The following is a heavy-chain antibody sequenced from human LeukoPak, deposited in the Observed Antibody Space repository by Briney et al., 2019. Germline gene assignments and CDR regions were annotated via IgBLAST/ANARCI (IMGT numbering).Heavy chain of an antibody. D-gene: IGHD4-17*01. V-gene: IGHV4-61*01. CDR1: GGSVGSGTYY. CDR2: IYYSGST. CDR3: ARNYGDSLYYFDY. J-gene: IGHJ4*02. Sequence: SETLSLTCTVSGGSVGSGTYYWSWIRQPPGKGLEWSGYIYYSGSTNYSPSLKSRVTISADTSKNQFSLKLTSVTVADTAVYYCARNYGDSLYYFDYWGQGTLVTVSS.